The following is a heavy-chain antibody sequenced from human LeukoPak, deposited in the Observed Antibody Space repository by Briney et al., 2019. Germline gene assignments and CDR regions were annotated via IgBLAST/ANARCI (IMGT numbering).Heavy chain of an antibody. Sequence: SETLSLTCAVYGGSFSGYYWSWIRQPPGKGLEWIGEINHSGSTNYNPSLKSRVTISVGTPKNQFSLKLSSVTAADTAVYYCARAYPNRLKAAAGTSPYYYYYMDVWGKGTTVTVSS. J-gene: IGHJ6*03. CDR3: ARAYPNRLKAAAGTSPYYYYYMDV. D-gene: IGHD6-13*01. V-gene: IGHV4-34*01. CDR2: INHSGST. CDR1: GGSFSGYY.